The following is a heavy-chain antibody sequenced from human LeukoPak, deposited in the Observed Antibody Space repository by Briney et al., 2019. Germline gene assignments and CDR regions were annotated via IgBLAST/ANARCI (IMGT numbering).Heavy chain of an antibody. D-gene: IGHD6-6*01. CDR1: GDSISGYY. CDR3: ARELSIPSSSSTANWFDP. Sequence: SETLSLTCTVSGDSISGYYWNWIRQPAGKGLEWIGRIYTSGSTNYNPSLKSRVTMSVDTSKNQFSLKLSSVTAADTAVYYCARELSIPSSSSTANWFDPWGQGTLVTVSS. V-gene: IGHV4-4*07. CDR2: IYTSGST. J-gene: IGHJ5*02.